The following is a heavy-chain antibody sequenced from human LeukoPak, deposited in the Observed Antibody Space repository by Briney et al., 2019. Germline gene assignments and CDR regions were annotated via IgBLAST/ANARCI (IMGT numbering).Heavy chain of an antibody. CDR1: GFTFSSYN. CDR3: ARDVLTQQRGYAFDI. J-gene: IGHJ3*02. D-gene: IGHD6-25*01. CDR2: ISSSSSYM. Sequence: GGSLRLSCAASGFTFSSYNMNWVRQAPGKGLEWVSSISSSSSYMYYADSVKGRFTISRDNAKNSLYLQMNSLRAEDTAVYYCARDVLTQQRGYAFDIWGQGTMVTVSS. V-gene: IGHV3-21*01.